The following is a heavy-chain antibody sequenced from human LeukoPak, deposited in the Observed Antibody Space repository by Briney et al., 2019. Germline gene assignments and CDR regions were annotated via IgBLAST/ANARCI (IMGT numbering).Heavy chain of an antibody. V-gene: IGHV4-34*01. J-gene: IGHJ4*02. CDR2: INHSGST. CDR1: GRSFSGYY. D-gene: IGHD3-16*02. Sequence: SETLSLNCAVYGRSFSGYYWSWIRQPPGKGLEWIGEINHSGSTNYNPSLKSRVTISVDTSKNQFSLKLSSVTAADTAVYYCARRITFGGVIVFDYWGQGTLVTVSS. CDR3: ARRITFGGVIVFDY.